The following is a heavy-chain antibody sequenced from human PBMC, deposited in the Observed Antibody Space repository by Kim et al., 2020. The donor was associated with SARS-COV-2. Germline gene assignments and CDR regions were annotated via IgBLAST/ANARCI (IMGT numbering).Heavy chain of an antibody. CDR1: GFTFSDYY. CDR3: ARTHYDFWSVDTSGYFDL. Sequence: GGSLRLSCAASGFTFSDYYMSWIRQAPGKGLEWVSYISSSSSYTNYADSVKGRFTISRDNAKNSLYLQMNSLRAEDTAVYYCARTHYDFWSVDTSGYFDLWGRGTLVTVSS. V-gene: IGHV3-11*06. J-gene: IGHJ2*01. CDR2: ISSSSSYT. D-gene: IGHD3-3*01.